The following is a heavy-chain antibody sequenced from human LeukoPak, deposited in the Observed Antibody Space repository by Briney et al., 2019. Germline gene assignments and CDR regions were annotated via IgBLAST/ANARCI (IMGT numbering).Heavy chain of an antibody. CDR2: ISGSGGST. CDR3: ARSLRWLRTNFDY. V-gene: IGHV3-23*01. J-gene: IGHJ4*02. CDR1: GFTFSSYA. D-gene: IGHD5-12*01. Sequence: GGSLRLSCAASGFTFSSYAMSWVRQAPGKGLEWVSAISGSGGSTYYADSVKGRFTISRDNSKNTLYLQMNSLRAEDTAVYYCARSLRWLRTNFDYWGQGTLVTVSS.